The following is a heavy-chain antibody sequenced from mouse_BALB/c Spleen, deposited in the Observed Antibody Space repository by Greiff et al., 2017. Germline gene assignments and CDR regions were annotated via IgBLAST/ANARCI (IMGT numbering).Heavy chain of an antibody. D-gene: IGHD3-3*01. J-gene: IGHJ4*01. Sequence: EVMLVESGPSLVKPSQTLSLTCSVTGDSITSGYWNWIRKFPGNKLEYMGYISYSGSTYYNPSLKSRISITRDTSKNQYYLQLNSVTTEDTATYYCARLGGRGYAMDYWGQGTSVTVSS. CDR3: ARLGGRGYAMDY. V-gene: IGHV3-8*02. CDR1: GDSITSGY. CDR2: ISYSGST.